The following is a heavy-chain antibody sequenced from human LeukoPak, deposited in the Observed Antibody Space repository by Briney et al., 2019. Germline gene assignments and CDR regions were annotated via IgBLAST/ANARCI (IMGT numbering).Heavy chain of an antibody. V-gene: IGHV1-2*06. Sequence: GASVKVSCKASGYTFTGYYMHWVRQAPGQGLEWMGRINPNSGGTNYAQTFQGRVTITRDTSNSTAYMELSRLRSDDTAVYYCARKGYGGANRDVWGKGTTVTVSS. CDR2: INPNSGGT. CDR1: GYTFTGYY. J-gene: IGHJ6*03. D-gene: IGHD2-21*01. CDR3: ARKGYGGANRDV.